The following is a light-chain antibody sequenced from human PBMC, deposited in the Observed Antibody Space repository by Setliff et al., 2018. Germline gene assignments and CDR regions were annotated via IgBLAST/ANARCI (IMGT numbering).Light chain of an antibody. CDR1: SSNIGSNT. CDR3: AAWDAKLSAYV. V-gene: IGLV1-44*01. CDR2: SNN. J-gene: IGLJ1*01. Sequence: QSVLTQPPSASGTPGQRVTISCSGGSSNIGSNTVNWYQQLPGTAPKLLMHSNNQRPSGVPDRFSGSKSGTSASLAISGLQSEDEADYYCAAWDAKLSAYVFGIGTKGTVL.